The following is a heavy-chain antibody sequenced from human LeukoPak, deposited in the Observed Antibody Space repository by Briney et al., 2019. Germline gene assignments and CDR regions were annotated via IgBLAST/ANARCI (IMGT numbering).Heavy chain of an antibody. CDR3: ARIGGLSPHVVDY. CDR1: GGSFSGYY. CDR2: INHSGST. J-gene: IGHJ4*02. Sequence: SETLSLTCAVYGGSFSGYYWSWIRQPPGKGLEWIGEINHSGSTNYNPPLKSRVTISVDTSKNQFSLKLSSVTAADTAVYYCARIGGLSPHVVDYWGQGTLVTVSS. D-gene: IGHD3-16*02. V-gene: IGHV4-34*01.